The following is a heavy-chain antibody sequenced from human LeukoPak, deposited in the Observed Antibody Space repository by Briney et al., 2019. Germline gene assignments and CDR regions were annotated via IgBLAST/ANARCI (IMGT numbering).Heavy chain of an antibody. Sequence: PGGSLRLSCAASGFTFSSYSMNWVRQAPGEGLEWVSSISSSSSYIYYADSVKGRFTISRDNAKNSLYLQMNSLRAEDTAVYYCARDTMVRGVIISYYYYGMDVWGKGTTVTVSS. CDR1: GFTFSSYS. D-gene: IGHD3-10*01. V-gene: IGHV3-21*01. CDR3: ARDTMVRGVIISYYYYGMDV. J-gene: IGHJ6*04. CDR2: ISSSSSYI.